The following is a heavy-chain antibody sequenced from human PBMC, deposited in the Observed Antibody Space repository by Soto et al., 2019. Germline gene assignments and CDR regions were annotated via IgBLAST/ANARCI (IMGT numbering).Heavy chain of an antibody. J-gene: IGHJ6*02. Sequence: QVQLQESGPGLVKPSQTLPLTCTVSGGSISSGDYYWSWIRQPPGKGLEWIGYIYYSGSTDYNPSLKIRITISVDTSKTQYSLKLSSVTAADTAVDYCAREGGITGTTYGMDVWGQGTTVTVSS. CDR3: AREGGITGTTYGMDV. V-gene: IGHV4-30-4*01. CDR1: GGSISSGDYY. CDR2: IYYSGST. D-gene: IGHD1-7*01.